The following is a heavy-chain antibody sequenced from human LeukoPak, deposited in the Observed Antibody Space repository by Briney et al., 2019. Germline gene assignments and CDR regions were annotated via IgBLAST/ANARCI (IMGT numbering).Heavy chain of an antibody. CDR1: GGSISSSSYY. V-gene: IGHV4-39*01. D-gene: IGHD3-16*02. CDR3: ASRRGYYDYVWGSYRLDY. J-gene: IGHJ4*02. CDR2: IYYSGST. Sequence: PSETLSLTCTVPGGSISSSSYYWGWIRQPPGKGLEWIGSIYYSGSTYYNPSLKSRVTISVDTSKNQFSLKLSSVTAADTAVYYCASRRGYYDYVWGSYRLDYWGQGTLVTVSS.